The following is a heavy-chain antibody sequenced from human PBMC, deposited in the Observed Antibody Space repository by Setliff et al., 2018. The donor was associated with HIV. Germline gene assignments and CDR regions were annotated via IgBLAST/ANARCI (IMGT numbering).Heavy chain of an antibody. J-gene: IGHJ4*02. Sequence: SETLSLTCTVSGASIDRFFWSWIRQPPGKGLEWIGYIYYSGSTNYNLSLKSRVTISVDTSKNQFSVKLTSVTPADTALYYCARGGTTVPNYFDYWGQGTLVTVSS. CDR1: GASIDRFF. CDR2: IYYSGST. D-gene: IGHD4-17*01. CDR3: ARGGTTVPNYFDY. V-gene: IGHV4-59*01.